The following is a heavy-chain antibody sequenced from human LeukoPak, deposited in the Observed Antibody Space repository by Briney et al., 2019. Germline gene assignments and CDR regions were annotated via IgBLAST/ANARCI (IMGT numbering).Heavy chain of an antibody. V-gene: IGHV3-74*01. D-gene: IGHD6-19*01. CDR2: INSDGSST. Sequence: GGSLRLSCAASGFTFSRYWMHWVRQAPGKGLVWVSRINSDGSSTTYADSVKGRFTIPRDNAENTLYLQMNSLRVEDTAVYYCARDVGSGWYHFDNWGQGTLVTVSS. J-gene: IGHJ4*02. CDR1: GFTFSRYW. CDR3: ARDVGSGWYHFDN.